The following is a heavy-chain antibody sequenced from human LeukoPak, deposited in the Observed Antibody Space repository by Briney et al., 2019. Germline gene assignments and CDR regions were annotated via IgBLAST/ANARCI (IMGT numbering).Heavy chain of an antibody. CDR3: ARGMRGIQLWLRHYYFYMVV. V-gene: IGHV3-30*04. D-gene: IGHD5-18*01. Sequence: GGSLRLSCAASGFTFSSYAMHWVRQAPGKGLEWVGDISYDGSNKYYADFVNGRTIISRDNTKNTLHLQMNRPTAEDTAVYYCARGMRGIQLWLRHYYFYMVVWGDGTPVTVSS. J-gene: IGHJ6*03. CDR2: ISYDGSNK. CDR1: GFTFSSYA.